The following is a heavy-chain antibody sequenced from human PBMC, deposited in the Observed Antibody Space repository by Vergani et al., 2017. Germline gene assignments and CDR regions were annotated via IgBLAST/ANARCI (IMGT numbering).Heavy chain of an antibody. Sequence: QVQLVESGGGVVQPGGSLRLSCIASGFTFRIYGMHWVRQAPGKGLEWVAFIRYDGTKRFYGDSVKGRFTISRDNSQTTVFLQMNSLRADDSAVYYSTKAGQYDSDNFHDSWGQGALVTVAS. D-gene: IGHD3-22*01. J-gene: IGHJ1*01. V-gene: IGHV3-30*02. CDR1: GFTFRIYG. CDR3: TKAGQYDSDNFHDS. CDR2: IRYDGTKR.